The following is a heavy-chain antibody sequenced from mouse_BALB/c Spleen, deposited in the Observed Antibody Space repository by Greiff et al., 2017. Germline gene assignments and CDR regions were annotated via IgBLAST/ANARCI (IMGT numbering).Heavy chain of an antibody. CDR1: GYSFTGYY. J-gene: IGHJ4*01. Sequence: LVRPGASVKISCKASGYSFTGYYMHWVKQSHGKSLEWIGYISCYNGATSYNQKFKGKATFTVDTSSSTAYMQFNSLTSEDSAVYYCARGGFTTVVALYAMDYWGQGTSVTVSS. V-gene: IGHV1S34*01. CDR3: ARGGFTTVVALYAMDY. CDR2: ISCYNGAT. D-gene: IGHD1-1*01.